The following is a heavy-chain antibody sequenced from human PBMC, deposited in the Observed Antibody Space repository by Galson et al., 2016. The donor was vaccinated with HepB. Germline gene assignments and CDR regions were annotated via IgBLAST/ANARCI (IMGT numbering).Heavy chain of an antibody. D-gene: IGHD6-6*01. J-gene: IGHJ4*02. CDR1: GGSISSGDYY. Sequence: TLSLTCTVSGGSISSGDYYWSWIRQPPGKGLEWIGYIYYSESTDYKPSLKSRLSISVDTSKNQFSLRLSSVTAADAAMYYCARAEIATRAFDHWGQGTLVTVSS. V-gene: IGHV4-30-4*01. CDR3: ARAEIATRAFDH. CDR2: IYYSEST.